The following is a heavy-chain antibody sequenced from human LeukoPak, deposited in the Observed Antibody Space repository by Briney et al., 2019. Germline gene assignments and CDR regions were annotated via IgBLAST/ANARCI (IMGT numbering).Heavy chain of an antibody. CDR3: AKAYDYVWGSYGQ. D-gene: IGHD3-16*01. CDR2: ISGSGGST. CDR1: GFTFSSYA. J-gene: IGHJ4*02. Sequence: GGSLRLSRAASGFTFSSYAMSWVRQAPGKGLEWVSAISGSGGSTYYADSVKGRFTISRDNSKNTLYLQMNSLRAEDTAVYYCAKAYDYVWGSYGQWGQGTLVTVSS. V-gene: IGHV3-23*01.